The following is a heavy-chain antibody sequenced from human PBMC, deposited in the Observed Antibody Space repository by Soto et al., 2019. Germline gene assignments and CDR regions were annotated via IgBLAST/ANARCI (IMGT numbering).Heavy chain of an antibody. CDR2: IYYSGST. J-gene: IGHJ4*02. Sequence: SETLSLTCTVSGGSISSSSYYWGWIRQPPGKGLEWIGSIYYSGSTYYNPSLKSRVTISVDTSKNQFSLKLSSVTAADTAVYYCARHGNYDSSGYYYDYWGQGTLVTVSS. CDR1: GGSISSSSYY. D-gene: IGHD3-22*01. V-gene: IGHV4-39*01. CDR3: ARHGNYDSSGYYYDY.